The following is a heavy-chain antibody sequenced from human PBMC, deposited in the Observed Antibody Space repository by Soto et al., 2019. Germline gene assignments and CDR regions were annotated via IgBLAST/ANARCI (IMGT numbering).Heavy chain of an antibody. J-gene: IGHJ4*02. D-gene: IGHD3-22*01. CDR2: IKQDGSEK. CDR3: ARYYYDSSGYFPTYFDY. Sequence: EVQLVESGGGLVQPGGSLRLSCAASGFTCSSYWMSWVRQAPGKGLEWVAKIKQDGSEKYYVDSGKGRFTISRDTAKNSLYLQMRSLRAEYTDVYYCARYYYDSSGYFPTYFDYWGQGTLVTVAS. V-gene: IGHV3-7*03. CDR1: GFTCSSYW.